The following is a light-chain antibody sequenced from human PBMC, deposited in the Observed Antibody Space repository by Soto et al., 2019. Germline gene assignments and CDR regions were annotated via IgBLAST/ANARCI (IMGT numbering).Light chain of an antibody. V-gene: IGKV1-9*01. CDR3: QQLNSYPRT. CDR1: RGISSY. Sequence: DIQLTQSPSFLSASVGDRVTITCRASRGISSYLAWYQQKPGKAPKLLIYAASTLQSGVPSRFSGSGSGTDFTLTISSLQPEDSATYYCQQLNSYPRTFGQGTKVEIK. J-gene: IGKJ1*01. CDR2: AAS.